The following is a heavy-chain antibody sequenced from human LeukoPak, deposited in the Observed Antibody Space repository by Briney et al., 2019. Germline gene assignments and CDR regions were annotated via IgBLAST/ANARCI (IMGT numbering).Heavy chain of an antibody. CDR2: IETKTDGGTT. Sequence: GGSLRLSCAASGFTFSSYAMHWVRQAPGKGLEWVGLIETKTDGGTTDYAAPVKGRFTISRDDSKNTLYLQINSLKTEDTAVYYCTTVGLYDSSGYYFDYWGQGTLVTVSS. D-gene: IGHD3-22*01. J-gene: IGHJ4*02. CDR3: TTVGLYDSSGYYFDY. V-gene: IGHV3-15*04. CDR1: GFTFSSYA.